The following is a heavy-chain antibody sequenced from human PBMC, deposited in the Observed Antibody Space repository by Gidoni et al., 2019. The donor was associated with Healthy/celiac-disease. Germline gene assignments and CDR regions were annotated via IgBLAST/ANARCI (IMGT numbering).Heavy chain of an antibody. D-gene: IGHD3-10*01. CDR2: IYYSGST. CDR3: ARLGITMVRGVIIPNWFDP. Sequence: QVQLQESGSGLVKPSETLSLTCTVSGGSISSYYWGWIRQPPGKGLEWIGYIYYSGSTNYNPSLKSRVTISVDTSKTQFSLKLSSVTAADTAVYYCARLGITMVRGVIIPNWFDPWGQGTLVTVSS. J-gene: IGHJ5*02. V-gene: IGHV4-59*08. CDR1: GGSISSYY.